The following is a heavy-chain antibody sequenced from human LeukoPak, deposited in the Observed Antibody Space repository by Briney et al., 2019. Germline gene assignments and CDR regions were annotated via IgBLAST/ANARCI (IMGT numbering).Heavy chain of an antibody. V-gene: IGHV3-11*01. Sequence: GALRLSCAASGFTFSDYYMSWIRQAPGKGLEWVSYISSSGSTIYYADSVKGRFTISRDNAKNSLYLQMNSLRAEDTAVYYCARDPSSSGWDDAFDIWGQGTMVTVSS. J-gene: IGHJ3*02. CDR2: ISSSGSTI. CDR1: GFTFSDYY. D-gene: IGHD6-25*01. CDR3: ARDPSSSGWDDAFDI.